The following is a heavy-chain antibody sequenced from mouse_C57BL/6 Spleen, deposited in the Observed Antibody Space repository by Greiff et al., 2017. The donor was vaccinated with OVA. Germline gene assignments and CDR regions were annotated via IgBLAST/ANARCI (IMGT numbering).Heavy chain of an antibody. J-gene: IGHJ2*01. CDR2: IYPRDGST. V-gene: IGHV1-85*01. CDR3: ARSPYYYGSSLDYFDY. Sequence: QVQLQQSGPELVKPGASVTLSCKASGYTFTSYDINWVKQRPGQGLEWIGWIYPRDGSTMYNEKFKGKATLTVDTSSSTAYMELHSLTSEDSAVYFCARSPYYYGSSLDYFDYWGKGTTLTVSS. CDR1: GYTFTSYD. D-gene: IGHD1-1*01.